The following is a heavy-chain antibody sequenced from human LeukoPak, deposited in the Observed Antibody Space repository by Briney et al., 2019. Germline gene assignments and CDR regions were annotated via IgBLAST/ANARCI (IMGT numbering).Heavy chain of an antibody. CDR3: AREHSGYDFPGRDYYYMDV. CDR1: RYTFNNYN. V-gene: IGHV3-21*01. CDR2: ISSISSSYI. D-gene: IGHD5-12*01. Sequence: GGSLRLSCAASRYTFNNYNMNWVRQAPGKGLEWVSSISSISSSYIYYADSVKGRFTISRDNARNSLYLQMNSLRAEDTAVYYCAREHSGYDFPGRDYYYMDVWGKGTTVTVSS. J-gene: IGHJ6*03.